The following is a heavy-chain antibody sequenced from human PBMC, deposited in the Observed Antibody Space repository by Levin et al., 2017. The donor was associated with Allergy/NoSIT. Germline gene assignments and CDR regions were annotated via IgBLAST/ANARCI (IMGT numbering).Heavy chain of an antibody. Sequence: AASVKVSCKASGYTFTSYDINWVRQATGQGLEWMGWMNPNSGNTGYAQKFQGRVTMTRNTSISTAYMELSSLRSEDTAVYYCARGRRPGGGGGYSYGSHGDYWGQGTLVTVSS. CDR3: ARGRRPGGGGGYSYGSHGDY. V-gene: IGHV1-8*01. D-gene: IGHD5-18*01. J-gene: IGHJ4*02. CDR1: GYTFTSYD. CDR2: MNPNSGNT.